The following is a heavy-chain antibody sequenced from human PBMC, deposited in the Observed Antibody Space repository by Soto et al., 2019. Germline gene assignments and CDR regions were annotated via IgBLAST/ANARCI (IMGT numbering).Heavy chain of an antibody. CDR2: IWYDGSNK. V-gene: IGHV3-33*01. Sequence: QVQLVESGGGVVQPGRSLRLSCAASGFTFSSYGMHWVRQAPGKGLEWVAVIWYDGSNKYYADSVKGRFTISRDNSKNTLYLQMNSLRAEDTAVYYCARESSISSPLDYWGQGTLVTVSS. CDR3: ARESSISSPLDY. J-gene: IGHJ4*02. CDR1: GFTFSSYG. D-gene: IGHD6-6*01.